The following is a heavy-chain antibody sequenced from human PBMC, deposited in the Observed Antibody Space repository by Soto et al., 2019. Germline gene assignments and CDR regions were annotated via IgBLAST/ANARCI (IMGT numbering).Heavy chain of an antibody. CDR2: INHSGST. V-gene: IGHV4-30-2*01. Sequence: QLQLQESGSGLVKPSQTLSLTCAVSGGSISSGGYSWSWIRQPPGKGLEWIGYINHSGSTYYNPSLKSRVTIPVDRSKNQFALRLSSGTAADTAVYYFARYSSSDAFDIGGQGTLFTFSS. D-gene: IGHD6-13*01. J-gene: IGHJ3*02. CDR3: ARYSSSDAFDI. CDR1: GGSISSGGYS.